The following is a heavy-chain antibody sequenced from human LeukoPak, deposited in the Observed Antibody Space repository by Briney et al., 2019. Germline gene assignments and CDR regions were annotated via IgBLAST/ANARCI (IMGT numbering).Heavy chain of an antibody. V-gene: IGHV3-23*01. CDR2: ISGSGGST. D-gene: IGHD2-15*01. CDR1: GFTFSSYA. Sequence: GGSLRLSCAASGFTFSSYAMSWVRQAPGKGLEWVSAISGSGGSTYYADSVKGRFTISRDNSKNTLYLQMNSLRAEDTAVYYCASGALYCSGGSCSTYYYYMDVWGKGTTVTVSS. CDR3: ASGALYCSGGSCSTYYYYMDV. J-gene: IGHJ6*03.